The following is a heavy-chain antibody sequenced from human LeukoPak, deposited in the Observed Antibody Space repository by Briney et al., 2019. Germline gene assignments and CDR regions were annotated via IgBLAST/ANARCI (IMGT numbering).Heavy chain of an antibody. CDR3: ARFAMYYYGLGSPMSFDY. J-gene: IGHJ4*02. CDR1: GYTFTSYG. V-gene: IGHV1-18*01. D-gene: IGHD3-10*01. Sequence: ASVKVSCKASGYTFTSYGISWVRQAPGQGLEWMGWISAYNGNTNYAQKLQGRVTMTTDTSTSTAYMELRSLRSDDTAVYYCARFAMYYYGLGSPMSFDYWGQGTLVTVSS. CDR2: ISAYNGNT.